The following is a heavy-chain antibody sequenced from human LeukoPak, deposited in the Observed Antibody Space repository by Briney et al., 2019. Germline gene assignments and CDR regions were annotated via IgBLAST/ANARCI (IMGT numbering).Heavy chain of an antibody. Sequence: ASVKVSCKASGYTFTSYGISWVRQAPGQGLERMGWISAYNGNTNYAQKLQGRVTMTTDTSTSTAYMELRSLRSDDAAVYYCAIAAAGIVDPWGQGTLVTVSS. CDR2: ISAYNGNT. J-gene: IGHJ5*02. CDR1: GYTFTSYG. V-gene: IGHV1-18*01. D-gene: IGHD6-13*01. CDR3: AIAAAGIVDP.